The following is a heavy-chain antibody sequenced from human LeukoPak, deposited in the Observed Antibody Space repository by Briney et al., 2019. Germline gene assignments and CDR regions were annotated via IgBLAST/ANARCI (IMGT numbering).Heavy chain of an antibody. CDR3: ARDCGGTIGGTKAYYYMDV. Sequence: GASVKVSCKASGYTFTSYDINWVRQATGQGLEWMGWMNPNSGNIGYAQKFQGRVTMTRNTSISTAYMELSSLRSEDTAVYYCARDCGGTIGGTKAYYYMDVWGKGTTVTVSS. J-gene: IGHJ6*03. D-gene: IGHD2-21*01. V-gene: IGHV1-8*01. CDR2: MNPNSGNI. CDR1: GYTFTSYD.